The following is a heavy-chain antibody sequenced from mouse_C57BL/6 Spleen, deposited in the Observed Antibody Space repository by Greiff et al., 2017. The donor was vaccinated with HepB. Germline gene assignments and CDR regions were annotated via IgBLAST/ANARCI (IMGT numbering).Heavy chain of an antibody. CDR1: GYSITSGYY. Sequence: DVQLQESGPGLVKPSQSLSLTCSVTGYSITSGYYWNWIRQFPGNKLEWMGYISYDGSNNYNPSLKNRISITRDTSKNQFFLKLNSVTTEDTATYYCARQGTRTSNFDYWGQGTTLTVSS. V-gene: IGHV3-6*01. CDR3: ARQGTRTSNFDY. CDR2: ISYDGSN. D-gene: IGHD3-3*01. J-gene: IGHJ2*01.